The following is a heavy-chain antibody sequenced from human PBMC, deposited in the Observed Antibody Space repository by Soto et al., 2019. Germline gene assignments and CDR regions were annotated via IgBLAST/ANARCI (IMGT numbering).Heavy chain of an antibody. Sequence: PGGSLRLSCAASGFTFSDYYMSWIRQAPGKGLEWVSYISSSSSYTNYADSVKGRFTISRDNAKNSLYLQMNSLRAEDTAVYYCAKDPRPVLRFLEWSFDYWGQGTLVTVSS. V-gene: IGHV3-11*06. D-gene: IGHD3-3*01. J-gene: IGHJ4*02. CDR2: ISSSSSYT. CDR3: AKDPRPVLRFLEWSFDY. CDR1: GFTFSDYY.